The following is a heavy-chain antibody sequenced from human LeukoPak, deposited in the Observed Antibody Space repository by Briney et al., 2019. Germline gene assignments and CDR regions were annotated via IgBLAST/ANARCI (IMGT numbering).Heavy chain of an antibody. V-gene: IGHV4-4*02. J-gene: IGHJ4*02. CDR3: ASHYDSSGYYYYY. Sequence: SGTLSLTCAVSGGSISSSNWWSWVRQPPGKGLEWIGEIYHSGSTNYNPSLKSRVTISVDKSENQFSLKLSSVTAADTAVYYCASHYDSSGYYYYYWGQGTLVTVSS. CDR1: GGSISSSNW. CDR2: IYHSGST. D-gene: IGHD3-22*01.